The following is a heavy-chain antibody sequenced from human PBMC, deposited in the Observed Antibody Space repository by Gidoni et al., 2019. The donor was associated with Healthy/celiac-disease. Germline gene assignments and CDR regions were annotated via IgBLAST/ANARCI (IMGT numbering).Heavy chain of an antibody. CDR2: INPSGGST. J-gene: IGHJ4*02. D-gene: IGHD2-2*01. V-gene: IGHV1-46*01. CDR3: ARDLEPHFCSSTSCYEDGNFDY. CDR1: GYTFTSYY. Sequence: QVQLVQSGAEVKKPGASVTVSCKASGYTFTSYYMHWVRQAPGQGLEWMGIINPSGGSTSYAQKFQGRVTMTRDTSTSTVYMELSSLRSEDTAVYYCARDLEPHFCSSTSCYEDGNFDYWGQGTLVTVSS.